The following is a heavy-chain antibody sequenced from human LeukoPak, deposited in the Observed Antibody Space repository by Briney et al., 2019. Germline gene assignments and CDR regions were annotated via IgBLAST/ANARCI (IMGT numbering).Heavy chain of an antibody. Sequence: SETLSLTCAVYGGSFSGYYWSWIRQPPGKGLEWIGEINHSGSTNYNPSLKSRVTISVDTSKNQFSLKLSSVTAADTAVYYCAKRGLGGGSDDFWGQGTQVTVSS. J-gene: IGHJ4*02. CDR3: AKRGLGGGSDDF. D-gene: IGHD3-16*01. V-gene: IGHV4-34*01. CDR2: INHSGST. CDR1: GGSFSGYY.